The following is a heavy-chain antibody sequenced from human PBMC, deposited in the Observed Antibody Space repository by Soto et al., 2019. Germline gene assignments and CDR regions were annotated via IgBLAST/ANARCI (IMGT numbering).Heavy chain of an antibody. CDR2: IYYSGST. J-gene: IGHJ4*02. Sequence: SETLSLTCTVSGGSISSYYWSWIRQPPGKGLEWIGYIYYSGSTNYNPSLKSRVTISVDTSKNQFSLNLRSVTAADTAVYYCASSNIAVAGRDFWGQGTLVTVSS. CDR1: GGSISSYY. CDR3: ASSNIAVAGRDF. D-gene: IGHD6-19*01. V-gene: IGHV4-59*08.